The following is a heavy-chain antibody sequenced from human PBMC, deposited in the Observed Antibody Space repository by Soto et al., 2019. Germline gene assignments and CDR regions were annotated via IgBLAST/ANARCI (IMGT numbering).Heavy chain of an antibody. CDR3: ARHPSCRAPPDY. V-gene: IGHV3-11*03. CDR1: GFAFSDYY. Sequence: PGGSLRLSCAASGFAFSDYYMTWFRQAPGKGLEWVSYISSTSAYTNYADSVRGRFSISRDNAKNSLYLQMTSLRDEDTAVYYCARHPSCRAPPDYWDQGTLVTVSS. CDR2: ISSTSAYT. D-gene: IGHD3-10*01. J-gene: IGHJ4*02.